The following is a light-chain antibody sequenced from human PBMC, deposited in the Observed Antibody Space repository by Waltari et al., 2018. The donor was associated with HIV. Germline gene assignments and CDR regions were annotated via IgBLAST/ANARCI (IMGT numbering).Light chain of an antibody. Sequence: DIQMTQSPSFLSASVGDKVTITCQASQDIRHYLNWYQQKLGKAPNLLIYAASSLQSGVSSRFSGSGSGTDFTLTISSLQPEDFATYYCQQSYSAPYTFGQGTKLEIK. CDR1: QDIRHY. V-gene: IGKV1-39*01. J-gene: IGKJ2*01. CDR2: AAS. CDR3: QQSYSAPYT.